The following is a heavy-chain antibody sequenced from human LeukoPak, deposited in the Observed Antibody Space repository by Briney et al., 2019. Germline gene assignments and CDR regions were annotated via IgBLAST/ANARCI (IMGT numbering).Heavy chain of an antibody. D-gene: IGHD3-10*01. V-gene: IGHV3-30*02. CDR3: AKEGDYYGSGSHRDAFDV. CDR2: IRYVGINK. Sequence: GGSLRLSCAASGFTFSTYGMHWVRQAPGKGLEWVSFIRYVGINKYYADSVKGRFTISRDNSKNTLYLQMNSLRPEDTALYYCAKEGDYYGSGSHRDAFDVWGQGTMVTVSS. CDR1: GFTFSTYG. J-gene: IGHJ3*01.